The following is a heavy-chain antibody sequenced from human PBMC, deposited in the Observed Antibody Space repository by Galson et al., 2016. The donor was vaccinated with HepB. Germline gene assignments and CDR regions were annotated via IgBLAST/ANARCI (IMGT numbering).Heavy chain of an antibody. J-gene: IGHJ4*02. CDR2: ISSSSTYT. Sequence: SLRLSCAASGFTFSNQGMVWVRQAPGKGLKWVSSISSSSTYTYYADSVKGRFTISRDNSKNTLFLQMNNLRAEDTAIYYCAKIQETGKWVFDYWGQGTLVTVSS. CDR3: AKIQETGKWVFDY. D-gene: IGHD3-9*01. CDR1: GFTFSNQG. V-gene: IGHV3-23*01.